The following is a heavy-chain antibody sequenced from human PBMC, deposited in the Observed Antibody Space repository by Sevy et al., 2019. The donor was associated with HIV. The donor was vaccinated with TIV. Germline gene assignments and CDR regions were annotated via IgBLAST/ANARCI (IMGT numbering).Heavy chain of an antibody. V-gene: IGHV3-30-3*01. Sequence: GGSLRLSCAASGFTFSVYSMHWVRQAPGKGLEWVAVISYDGGNEYYADSVKGRFNISRDNFKNTLYLQMNSLRTEDTAVYYCTRGGKYGYFIYWGQGALVTVSS. J-gene: IGHJ4*02. CDR1: GFTFSVYS. CDR3: TRGGKYGYFIY. CDR2: ISYDGGNE. D-gene: IGHD3-16*01.